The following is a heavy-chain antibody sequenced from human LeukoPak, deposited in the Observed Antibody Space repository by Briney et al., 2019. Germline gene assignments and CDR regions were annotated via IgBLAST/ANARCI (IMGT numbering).Heavy chain of an antibody. CDR3: ARQEDIVVVVAATSAFDI. J-gene: IGHJ3*02. CDR1: GASISGGYYY. D-gene: IGHD2-15*01. Sequence: SQTLSLTCTVSGASISGGYYYWSWIRQPPGKGLEWIGSIYYSGSTYYNPSLKSRVTISVDTSKNQFSLKLSSVTAADTAVYYCARQEDIVVVVAATSAFDIWGQGTMVTVSS. CDR2: IYYSGST. V-gene: IGHV4-39*01.